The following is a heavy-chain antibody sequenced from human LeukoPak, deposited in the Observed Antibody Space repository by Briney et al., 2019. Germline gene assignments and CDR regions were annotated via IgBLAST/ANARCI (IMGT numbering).Heavy chain of an antibody. CDR1: GDSISSGDYY. CDR2: IYYSGST. J-gene: IGHJ6*04. CDR3: ARELRYFDWIAYYYYGMDV. Sequence: SETLSLTCTVSGDSISSGDYYWSWIRQPPGKGLEWIGYIYYSGSTYYNPSLKSRVTISVDTSKNQFSLKLSSVTAADTAVYYCARELRYFDWIAYYYYGMDVWGKGTTVTVSS. V-gene: IGHV4-30-4*01. D-gene: IGHD3-9*01.